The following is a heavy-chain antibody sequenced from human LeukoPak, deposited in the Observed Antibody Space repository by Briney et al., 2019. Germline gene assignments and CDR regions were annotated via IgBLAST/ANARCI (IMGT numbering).Heavy chain of an antibody. Sequence: GGSLRLSCATSGFTFSDYWMSWVRQAPGKGLEWVSYISSSGSTIYYADSVKGRFTTSRDNAKNSLYLQMNSLRADDTAVYYCARIIGVSGTDWFDPWGQGTLVTVSS. CDR1: GFTFSDYW. D-gene: IGHD6-19*01. V-gene: IGHV3-11*01. CDR3: ARIIGVSGTDWFDP. J-gene: IGHJ5*02. CDR2: ISSSGSTI.